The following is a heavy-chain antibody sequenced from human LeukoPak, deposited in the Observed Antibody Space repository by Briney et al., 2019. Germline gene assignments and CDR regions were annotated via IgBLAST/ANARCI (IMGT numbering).Heavy chain of an antibody. Sequence: SETLSLTCTVSGGSISSSSYYWGWIRQPPGKGLEWIGSIYYSGSTYYNPSLKSRVTISVDTSKNQFSLKLSSVTAADTAVYYCARVKDRDMVRGAVDYWGQGTLVTVSS. CDR3: ARVKDRDMVRGAVDY. J-gene: IGHJ4*02. D-gene: IGHD3-10*01. V-gene: IGHV4-39*07. CDR2: IYYSGST. CDR1: GGSISSSSYY.